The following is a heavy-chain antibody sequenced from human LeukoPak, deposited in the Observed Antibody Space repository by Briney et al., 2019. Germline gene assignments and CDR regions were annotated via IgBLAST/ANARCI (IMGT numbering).Heavy chain of an antibody. CDR3: ARDLSYFDY. J-gene: IGHJ4*02. V-gene: IGHV3-7*01. CDR1: GFTFSTSW. Sequence: GGSLRLSCVASGFTFSTSWMTWVRLAPGKGLEWVANIRQDGSSKYYVDSVKGRFTISRDNAKNSLYLQMNSLRVEDTAVYYRARDLSYFDYWGQGALVTVSS. CDR2: IRQDGSSK.